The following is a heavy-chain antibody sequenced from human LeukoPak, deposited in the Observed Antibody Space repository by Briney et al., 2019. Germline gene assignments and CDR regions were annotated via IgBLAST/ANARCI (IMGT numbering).Heavy chain of an antibody. CDR1: GDSISSYS. J-gene: IGHJ4*02. CDR3: ARQTRYNYGPAFDF. CDR2: IYNSGNT. V-gene: IGHV4-59*08. Sequence: SETLSVTCTVSGDSISSYSWSWIRQPPGKGLEWIGDIYNSGNTNYNPSLKSRVTMSVSTSKNQFSLSLSFVTAADTAVYYCARQTRYNYGPAFDFWGQGALVTVSS. D-gene: IGHD5-18*01.